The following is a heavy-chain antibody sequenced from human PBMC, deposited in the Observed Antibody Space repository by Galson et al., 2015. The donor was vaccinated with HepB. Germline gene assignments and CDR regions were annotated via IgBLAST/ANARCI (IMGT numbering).Heavy chain of an antibody. CDR3: ARDNFDYGDYYFDY. CDR1: GFTFSSYA. CDR2: ISYDGSNK. J-gene: IGHJ4*02. D-gene: IGHD4-17*01. V-gene: IGHV3-30-3*01. Sequence: SLRLSCAASGFTFSSYAMHWVRQAPGKGLEWVAVISYDGSNKYYADSVKGRFTISRDNSKNTLYLQMNSLRAEDTAVYYCARDNFDYGDYYFDYWGQGTLVTVSS.